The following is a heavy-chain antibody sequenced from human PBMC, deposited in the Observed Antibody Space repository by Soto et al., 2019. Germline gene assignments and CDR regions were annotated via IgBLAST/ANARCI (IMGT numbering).Heavy chain of an antibody. CDR3: ARDPPGRLRFLEWLPTHYYYYGMDV. J-gene: IGHJ6*02. CDR1: GFTFSSYW. Sequence: GSLRLSCAASGFTFSSYWMSWVRQAPGKGLEWVANIKQDGSEKYYVDSVKGRFTISRDNAKNSLYLQMNSLRAEDTAVYYCARDPPGRLRFLEWLPTHYYYYGMDVWGQGTTVTVSS. CDR2: IKQDGSEK. D-gene: IGHD3-3*01. V-gene: IGHV3-7*01.